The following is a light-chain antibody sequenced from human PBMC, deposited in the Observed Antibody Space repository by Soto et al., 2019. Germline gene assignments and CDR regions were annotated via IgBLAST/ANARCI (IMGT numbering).Light chain of an antibody. CDR1: QSVSSSY. V-gene: IGKV3-20*01. Sequence: IVLTQSPGTLSLSPGERATLSCRARQSVSSSYLAWYQQKPGQAPRLLIYGASSRATVIPDRFSGSGSGTDFTLTISRLEPEDFAVYYCQQYGSSPSWTFGQGTKVDIK. CDR2: GAS. J-gene: IGKJ1*01. CDR3: QQYGSSPSWT.